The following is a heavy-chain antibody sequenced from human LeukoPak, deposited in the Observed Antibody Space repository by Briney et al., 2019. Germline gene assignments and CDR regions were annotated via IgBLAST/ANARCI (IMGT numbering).Heavy chain of an antibody. J-gene: IGHJ4*02. CDR3: ARAFQYGSGSYPYSL. CDR2: VYSGGRT. V-gene: IGHV3-66*01. Sequence: GGSLRLSCAASGFTFSSYAMSWVRQAPGKGLEWVSVVYSGGRTDYADSVKGRFTISRDNFKNTLYLQMNSLRAEDTAVYYCARAFQYGSGSYPYSLWGQGTLVTVSS. D-gene: IGHD3-10*01. CDR1: GFTFSSYA.